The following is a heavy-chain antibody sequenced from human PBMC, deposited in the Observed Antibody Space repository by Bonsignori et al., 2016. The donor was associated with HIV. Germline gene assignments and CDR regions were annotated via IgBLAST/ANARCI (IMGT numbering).Heavy chain of an antibody. CDR3: ARGPGSPITPAGTLPT. D-gene: IGHD6-19*01. J-gene: IGHJ1*01. V-gene: IGHV3-7*01. CDR1: GFSFSGYW. CDR2: ISQGGSQR. Sequence: EVQLVESGGGLVQPGGSLRLSCSASGFSFSGYWMSWVRQAPGKGLEWVATISQGGSQRSYVDSVKGRFTISRDNAKNSLYLQMNSLRAEDTAVYYCARGPGSPITPAGTLPTWGQ.